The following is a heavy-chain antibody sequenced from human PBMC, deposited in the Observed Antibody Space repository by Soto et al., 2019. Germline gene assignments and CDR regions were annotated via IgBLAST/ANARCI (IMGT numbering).Heavy chain of an antibody. V-gene: IGHV3-7*04. J-gene: IGHJ4*02. CDR2: IKQDGSER. CDR1: GFTFSSFW. CDR3: ARENYFDY. Sequence: EVQLVESGGGLVQPGGSLRLSCAASGFTFSSFWMGWVRQTPAKGLEWVANIKQDGSERYYVDSVKGRFTIARDHAKHSLYLQMNGLRAEDTAVYYCARENYFDYWGQGTLVTVSS.